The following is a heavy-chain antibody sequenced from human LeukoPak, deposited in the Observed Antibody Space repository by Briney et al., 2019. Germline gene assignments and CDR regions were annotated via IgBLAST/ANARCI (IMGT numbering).Heavy chain of an antibody. J-gene: IGHJ3*02. CDR3: AREGPSRYYDTPLDAFDI. V-gene: IGHV1-18*01. CDR2: NSGNT. Sequence: NSGNTGYAQKLQGRVTMTTDTSTSTAYMELRSLRSDDTAVYYCAREGPSRYYDTPLDAFDIWGQGTMVTVSS. D-gene: IGHD3-22*01.